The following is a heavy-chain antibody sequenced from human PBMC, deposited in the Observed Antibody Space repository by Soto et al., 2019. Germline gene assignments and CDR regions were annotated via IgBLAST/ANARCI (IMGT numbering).Heavy chain of an antibody. CDR1: GFTFNTYW. J-gene: IGHJ4*02. V-gene: IGHV3-74*01. CDR3: VRGYFYDNAGPYFDY. CDR2: ISGDGSQT. D-gene: IGHD3-22*01. Sequence: GGSLRLSCAASGFTFNTYWMHWVRQAPGKGPVWVSRISGDGSQTRYADSVQGRFTISRDNAKNTLYLQMNSPRAEDTAVYYCVRGYFYDNAGPYFDYWGQGTLVTVSS.